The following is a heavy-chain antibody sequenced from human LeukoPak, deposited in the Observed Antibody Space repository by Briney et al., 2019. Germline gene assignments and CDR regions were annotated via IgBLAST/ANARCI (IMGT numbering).Heavy chain of an antibody. CDR2: IYYSGST. J-gene: IGHJ6*02. CDR1: GGCISSYY. D-gene: IGHD6-13*01. CDR3: ARHKSIAAEMDV. V-gene: IGHV4-59*08. Sequence: SETLSLTCTVSGGCISSYYWSWIRQPPGKGLEWIGYIYYSGSTNYNPSLKSRVTISVDTSKNQFSLKLSSVTAADTAVYYCARHKSIAAEMDVWGQGTTVTVSS.